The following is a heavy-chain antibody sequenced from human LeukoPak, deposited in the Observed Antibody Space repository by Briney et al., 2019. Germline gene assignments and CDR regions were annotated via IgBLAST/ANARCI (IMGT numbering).Heavy chain of an antibody. D-gene: IGHD1-14*01. CDR3: ARDHHASWALIDYYYYMDV. J-gene: IGHJ6*03. Sequence: SETLSLTCTVSGGSLSGSISSYYWNWLRQPPGKGLEWIGYIYYSGSTNYNPSLKSRVTISVDTSKNQFSLKMTSVTAADTAVYYCARDHHASWALIDYYYYMDVWGKGTTVTVSS. V-gene: IGHV4-61*01. CDR2: IYYSGST. CDR1: GGSLSGSISSYY.